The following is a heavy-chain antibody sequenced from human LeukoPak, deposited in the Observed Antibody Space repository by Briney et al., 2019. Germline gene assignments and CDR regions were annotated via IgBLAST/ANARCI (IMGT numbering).Heavy chain of an antibody. V-gene: IGHV4-38-2*01. CDR3: ASRSEMATIPTYFDY. CDR2: IYHSGST. CDR1: GYSISSGYY. J-gene: IGHJ4*02. D-gene: IGHD5-24*01. Sequence: SETLSLTCAVSGYSISSGYYWGWIRQPPGKGLEWIGSIYHSGSTYYNPSLKSRVTISVDTSKNQFSLKLSSVTAADTAVYYCASRSEMATIPTYFDYWGQGTLVTVSS.